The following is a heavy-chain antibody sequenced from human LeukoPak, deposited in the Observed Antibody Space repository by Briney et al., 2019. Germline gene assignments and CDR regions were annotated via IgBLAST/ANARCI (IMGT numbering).Heavy chain of an antibody. D-gene: IGHD1-1*01. CDR3: ARENGPYYYYGMDV. CDR2: IYHSGST. Sequence: SQTLSLTCAVSGGSISSGGYSWSWIRQPPGKGLEWIGYIYHSGSTYYNPSLKSRVTISVDRSKNQFSLKLSSVTAADTAVYYCARENGPYYYYGMDVWGQGITVTVSS. J-gene: IGHJ6*02. V-gene: IGHV4-30-2*01. CDR1: GGSISSGGYS.